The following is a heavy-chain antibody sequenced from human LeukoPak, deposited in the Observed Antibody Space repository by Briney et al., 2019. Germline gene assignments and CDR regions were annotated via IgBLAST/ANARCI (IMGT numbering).Heavy chain of an antibody. J-gene: IGHJ4*02. D-gene: IGHD2-15*01. CDR1: GGSISSSSYY. CDR2: IYYSGST. Sequence: SETLSLTCTVSGGSISSSSYYWGWIRQPPGKGLEWIGSIYYSGSTYYNPSLKSRVTISVDTSKNQFSLKLSSVTAADTAVYYCARGYLGSTPFDYWGQGTLVTVSS. CDR3: ARGYLGSTPFDY. V-gene: IGHV4-39*01.